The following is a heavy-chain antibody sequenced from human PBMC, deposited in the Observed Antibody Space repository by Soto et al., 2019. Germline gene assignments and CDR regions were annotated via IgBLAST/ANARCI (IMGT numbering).Heavy chain of an antibody. J-gene: IGHJ4*02. CDR2: IAYSRST. CDR1: GGSIRSYY. CDR3: ARINYYDSSPSPGH. V-gene: IGHV4-59*01. Sequence: SETLSLTCRVGGGSIRSYYWSWIRQPPGKVPECIGDIAYSRSTNYIPSLMSRVTISVDTSKNPLSLRLNSVTAAHTAVYSCARINYYDSSPSPGHWGQGTLVTVSS. D-gene: IGHD3-22*01.